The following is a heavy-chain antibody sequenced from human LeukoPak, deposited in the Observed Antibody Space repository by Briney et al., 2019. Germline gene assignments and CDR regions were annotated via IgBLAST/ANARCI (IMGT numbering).Heavy chain of an antibody. Sequence: SETLSLTCAVYGGSFSGYYWSWIRQPPGKGLEWIGEINHSGSTNYNPSLKSRVTISVDTSKNQFSLKLSSETAADTAVYYCARGLPLRAMVEGPNYFDYWGQGTLVTVSS. CDR3: ARGLPLRAMVEGPNYFDY. CDR1: GGSFSGYY. J-gene: IGHJ4*02. CDR2: INHSGST. V-gene: IGHV4-34*01. D-gene: IGHD5-18*01.